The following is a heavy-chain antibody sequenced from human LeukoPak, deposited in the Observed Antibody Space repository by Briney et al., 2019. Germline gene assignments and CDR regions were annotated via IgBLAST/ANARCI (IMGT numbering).Heavy chain of an antibody. J-gene: IGHJ4*02. CDR1: GFTFSSYA. Sequence: GGSLRLSCAASGFTFSSYAMSWVRQAPGKGLEWVSAISGSGGSTYYADSVKGRFTISRDNSKNTLYLQMNSLRAEDTAVYYCAKVGYSNYAAFFPFDYWGQGTLVTVSS. V-gene: IGHV3-23*01. CDR3: AKVGYSNYAAFFPFDY. CDR2: ISGSGGST. D-gene: IGHD4-11*01.